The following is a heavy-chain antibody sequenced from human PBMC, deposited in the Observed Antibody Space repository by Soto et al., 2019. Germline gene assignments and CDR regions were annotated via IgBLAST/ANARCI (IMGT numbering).Heavy chain of an antibody. CDR2: IWYDGSNK. J-gene: IGHJ6*03. CDR3: ARDRWAIGYSSSGSTGYYYYMDV. Sequence: GGSLRLSCAASGFTFSSYGMHWVRQAPGKGLEWVAVIWYDGSNKYYADSVKGRFTISRDNSKNTLYLQMNSLRAEDTAVYYCARDRWAIGYSSSGSTGYYYYMDVWGKGTTVTVSS. D-gene: IGHD6-6*01. V-gene: IGHV3-33*01. CDR1: GFTFSSYG.